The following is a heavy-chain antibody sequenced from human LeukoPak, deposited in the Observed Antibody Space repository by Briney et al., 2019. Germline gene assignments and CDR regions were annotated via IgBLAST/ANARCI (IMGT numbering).Heavy chain of an antibody. V-gene: IGHV3-9*01. D-gene: IGHD2-15*01. CDR1: GFTFDDYA. J-gene: IGHJ3*02. CDR2: ISWNSGSI. Sequence: GGSLRLSCAASGFTFDDYAMHWVRQAPGKGLEWVSGISWNSGSIGYADSVKGRFTISRDNAKNSLYLQMNSLRAEDTALYYCAKDYPNCSGGSFYFGAFDIWGRGTMVTVSS. CDR3: AKDYPNCSGGSFYFGAFDI.